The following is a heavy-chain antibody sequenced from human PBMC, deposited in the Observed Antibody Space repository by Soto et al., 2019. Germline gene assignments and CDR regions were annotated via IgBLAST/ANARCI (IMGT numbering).Heavy chain of an antibody. CDR3: ARRRNYYDSSGYYYNWFDP. V-gene: IGHV4-34*01. CDR2: INHSGST. Sequence: QVQLQQWGAGLLKPSETLSLTCAVYGGSFSGYYWSWIRQPPGKGLEWIGEINHSGSTNYNPSLKSRVTISVDTSKNQFSLKPSSVTAADTAVYYCARRRNYYDSSGYYYNWFDPWGQGTLVTVSS. J-gene: IGHJ5*02. D-gene: IGHD3-22*01. CDR1: GGSFSGYY.